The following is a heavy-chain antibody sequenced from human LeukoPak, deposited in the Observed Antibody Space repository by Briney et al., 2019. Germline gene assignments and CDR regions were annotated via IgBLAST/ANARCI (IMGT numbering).Heavy chain of an antibody. CDR2: INPNSGGT. CDR3: ARLSSYQLLFDY. CDR1: GYTFTGYY. V-gene: IGHV1-2*02. Sequence: ASVKVSCKASGYTFTGYYMHWVRQAPGQGLEWMGWINPNSGGTNYAQKFQGGVTMTRDTSISTAYMELSRLRSDDTAVYYCARLSSYQLLFDYWGQGTLVTVSS. D-gene: IGHD2-2*01. J-gene: IGHJ4*02.